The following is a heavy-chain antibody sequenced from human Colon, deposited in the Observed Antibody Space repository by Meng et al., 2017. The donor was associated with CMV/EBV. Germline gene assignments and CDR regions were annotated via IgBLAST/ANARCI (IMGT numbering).Heavy chain of an antibody. CDR1: GFTFSNHG. V-gene: IGHV3-23*01. J-gene: IGHJ3*02. Sequence: GGSLRLSCAASGFTFSNHGMSWVRQAPGKGLEWVAAINGGGGDTYYAASVKGRFTISRDNSNNMLFLQVNSLRADDTAVYYCAKDKGYCSSTSCPIAFDIWGQGTMVTVSS. CDR2: INGGGGDT. CDR3: AKDKGYCSSTSCPIAFDI. D-gene: IGHD2-2*01.